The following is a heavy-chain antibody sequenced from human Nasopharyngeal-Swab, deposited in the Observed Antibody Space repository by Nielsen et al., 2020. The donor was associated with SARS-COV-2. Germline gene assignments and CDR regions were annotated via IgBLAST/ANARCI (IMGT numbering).Heavy chain of an antibody. CDR2: IYYSGST. D-gene: IGHD3-9*01. Sequence: WIRQPPGKGLEWIGYIYYSGSTNYNPSLKSRVTISADTSKNQFSLKLSSVTAADTAVYYCATAANYDILTGYYSYYYYMDVWGKGTTVTVSS. J-gene: IGHJ6*03. V-gene: IGHV4-59*01. CDR3: ATAANYDILTGYYSYYYYMDV.